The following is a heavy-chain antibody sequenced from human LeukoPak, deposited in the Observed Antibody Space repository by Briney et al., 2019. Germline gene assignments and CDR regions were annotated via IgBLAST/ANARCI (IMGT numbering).Heavy chain of an antibody. CDR2: ISGSGDST. Sequence: PGGSLRLSCAASGFTFSSYAMSWVRQAPGKGLEWVSAISGSGDSTYYADSVKGRFTISRDNSKNTLYLQMNSLRAEDTAVYYCATERGRSRLLWFGDAFDIWGQGTMVTVSS. CDR1: GFTFSSYA. D-gene: IGHD3-10*01. J-gene: IGHJ3*02. V-gene: IGHV3-23*01. CDR3: ATERGRSRLLWFGDAFDI.